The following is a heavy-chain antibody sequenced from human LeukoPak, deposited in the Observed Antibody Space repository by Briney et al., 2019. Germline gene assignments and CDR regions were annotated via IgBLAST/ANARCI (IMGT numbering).Heavy chain of an antibody. CDR2: IYPSDSDT. J-gene: IGHJ4*02. V-gene: IGHV5-51*01. CDR3: ARRSCSGATCYQLDY. Sequence: WIRQPPGKGLEWMGIIYPSDSDTTYSPSFQGQVTISADRSISTAYLQWSSLKASDTAVYYCARRSCSGATCYQLDYRGQGTLVTVSS. D-gene: IGHD2-15*01.